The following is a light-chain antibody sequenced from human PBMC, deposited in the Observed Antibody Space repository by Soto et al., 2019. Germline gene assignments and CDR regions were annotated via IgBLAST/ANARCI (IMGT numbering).Light chain of an antibody. CDR2: QVS. CDR3: SSYSSSSTFYV. J-gene: IGLJ1*01. V-gene: IGLV2-14*01. Sequence: QSVLTQPPSASGTPGQRVTISCSGSSSDIGGFYYVSWYQHHPGKDPKLMIYQVSNRPSGVSNRFSGSKSGNTASLTISGLQAEDEADYFCSSYSSSSTFYVFGAGTKLTVL. CDR1: SSDIGGFYY.